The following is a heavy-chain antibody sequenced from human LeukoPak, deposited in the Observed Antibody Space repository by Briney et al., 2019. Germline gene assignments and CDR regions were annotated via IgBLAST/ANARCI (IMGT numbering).Heavy chain of an antibody. V-gene: IGHV3-30*04. CDR2: ISYDGSDK. CDR3: ARDDAVTTSSPFDY. Sequence: GGSLRLSCAVSGFTFRSYAMHWVRQAPGKGLEWVAVISYDGSDKYYADSVKGRFTISRDNSKNTLYLQMNSLRAEDTAVYYCARDDAVTTSSPFDYWGQGTLVIVSS. D-gene: IGHD4-17*01. CDR1: GFTFRSYA. J-gene: IGHJ4*02.